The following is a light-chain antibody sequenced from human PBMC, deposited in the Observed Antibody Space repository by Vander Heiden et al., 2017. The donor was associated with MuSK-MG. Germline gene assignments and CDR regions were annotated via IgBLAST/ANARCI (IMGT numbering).Light chain of an antibody. J-gene: IGKJ5*01. CDR2: SAS. V-gene: IGKV1-39*01. Sequence: DMQMTQSPSSLSASVALRVTTPCRGRQSINNYLNWYQQKPGKAPRLLIYSASNLQSGVPSRFSGSGSGTDFTLTISSLQLEDFATYFCQQTHSTPITFGQGTRLEI. CDR1: QSINNY. CDR3: QQTHSTPIT.